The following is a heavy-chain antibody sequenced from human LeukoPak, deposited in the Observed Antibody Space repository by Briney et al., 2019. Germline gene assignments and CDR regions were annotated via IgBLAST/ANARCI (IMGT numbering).Heavy chain of an antibody. V-gene: IGHV4-34*01. D-gene: IGHD2-15*01. CDR1: GGSFSGYY. J-gene: IGHJ4*02. CDR2: INHSGST. Sequence: SETLSLTCAVYGGSFSGYYWSWIRQPPGKGLEWIREINHSGSTNYNPSLKSRVTISVDTSKNQFSLKLSSVTAADTAVYYCARVATFDPSLGYCSGGSCSTFDYWGQGTLVTVSS. CDR3: ARVATFDPSLGYCSGGSCSTFDY.